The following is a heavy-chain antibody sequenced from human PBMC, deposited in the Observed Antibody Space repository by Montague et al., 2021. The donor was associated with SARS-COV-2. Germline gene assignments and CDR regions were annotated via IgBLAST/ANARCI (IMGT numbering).Heavy chain of an antibody. CDR3: SGKSITMVQGVIMGAFDI. J-gene: IGHJ3*02. D-gene: IGHD3-10*01. V-gene: IGHV4-31*03. CDR2: IYYSGST. Sequence: TLSLTCTVSGGSISSGGYYWSWIRQYPGKGLEWIGYIYYSGSTSYNPSLKSRATISVDTSKNQFSLKLSSVTAADTAVYYCSGKSITMVQGVIMGAFDIWGQGTMVTVSS. CDR1: GGSISSGGYY.